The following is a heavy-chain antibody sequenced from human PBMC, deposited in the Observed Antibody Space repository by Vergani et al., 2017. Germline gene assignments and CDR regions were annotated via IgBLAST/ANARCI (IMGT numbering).Heavy chain of an antibody. CDR1: GFTFSSYS. CDR2: ISSSSSYI. D-gene: IGHD3-10*01. Sequence: EVQLVESGGGLVKPGGSLRLSCAASGFTFSSYSMNWVRQAPGKGLEWVSSISSSSSYIYYADSVKGRFTISRDNAKNSLYLQMNSLRAEDTAVYYCAREGGIWFWKLSGYYGMDVWGQGTTVTVSS. V-gene: IGHV3-21*01. J-gene: IGHJ6*02. CDR3: AREGGIWFWKLSGYYGMDV.